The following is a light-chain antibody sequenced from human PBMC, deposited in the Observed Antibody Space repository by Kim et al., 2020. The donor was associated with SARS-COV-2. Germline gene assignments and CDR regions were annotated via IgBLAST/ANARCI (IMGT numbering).Light chain of an antibody. Sequence: IQLTQSPSSLSASVGDRVTITCRASQGISSHLAWYQQKSGKAPKLLIYAASTLQSGVPSRFGGSGSGTDFTLTISSLQPEDFATYYCQQPLEVYTFGQGTKLEI. CDR2: AAS. CDR3: QQPLEVYT. V-gene: IGKV1-9*01. J-gene: IGKJ2*01. CDR1: QGISSH.